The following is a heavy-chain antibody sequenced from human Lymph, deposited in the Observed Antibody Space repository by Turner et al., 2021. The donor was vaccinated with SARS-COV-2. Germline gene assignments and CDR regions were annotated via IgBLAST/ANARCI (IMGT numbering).Heavy chain of an antibody. CDR2: ISVSGGST. CDR1: GFTFSSYA. V-gene: IGHV3-23*01. J-gene: IGHJ3*02. Sequence: EVQLLESGGGLVQTGGSLRLSCAASGFTFSSYAMSWVRQAPGKGLEWVSSISVSGGSTYYADSVKGRFTISRDNSKNTLYLQMNSLRVEDTAVYYCAKGVRGVIIPEAFDIWGQGTMVTISS. D-gene: IGHD3-10*01. CDR3: AKGVRGVIIPEAFDI.